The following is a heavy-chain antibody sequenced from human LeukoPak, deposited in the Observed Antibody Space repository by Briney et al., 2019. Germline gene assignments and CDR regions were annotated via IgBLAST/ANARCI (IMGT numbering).Heavy chain of an antibody. D-gene: IGHD3-3*01. CDR2: INSDGSWT. CDR3: ARDHVFGATWD. V-gene: IGHV3-74*01. Sequence: GGSLRLSCAASGNYWMHWVRQAPGKGLVWVSHINSDGSWTSYADSVKGRFTISKDNAKNTVYLQMNNLRAEDTAVYYCARDHVFGATWDWGQGTLVTVSS. J-gene: IGHJ4*02. CDR1: GNYW.